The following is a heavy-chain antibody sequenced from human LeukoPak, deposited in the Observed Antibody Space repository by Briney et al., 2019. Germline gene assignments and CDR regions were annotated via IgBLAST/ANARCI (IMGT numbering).Heavy chain of an antibody. D-gene: IGHD5-12*01. Sequence: MPSETLSLTCAVYGGSLSGYYWSWVRQPPGKGLEWIGEINHSETTNYNPSLKRRVTISVDTSKNQFSLKLSSVTAADTAIYYCARGSSLVARAFDIWGQGTMVTVSS. J-gene: IGHJ3*02. CDR1: GGSLSGYY. CDR3: ARGSSLVARAFDI. V-gene: IGHV4-34*01. CDR2: INHSETT.